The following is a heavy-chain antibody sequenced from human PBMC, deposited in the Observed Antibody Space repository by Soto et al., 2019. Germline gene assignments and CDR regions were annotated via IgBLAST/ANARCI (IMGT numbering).Heavy chain of an antibody. CDR3: ARDLGGYYDY. J-gene: IGHJ4*02. D-gene: IGHD1-26*01. Sequence: SETLSLTSPVSGGSISSGGYYWSWIRQHPGKGLEWIGYIYYSGSTYYNPSLKSRVTISVDTSKNQFSLKLSSVTAADTAVYYCARDLGGYYDYWGQGTLVTVSS. CDR2: IYYSGST. V-gene: IGHV4-31*03. CDR1: GGSISSGGYY.